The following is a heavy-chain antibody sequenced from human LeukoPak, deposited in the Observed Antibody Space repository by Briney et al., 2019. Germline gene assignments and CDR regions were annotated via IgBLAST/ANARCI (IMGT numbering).Heavy chain of an antibody. J-gene: IGHJ4*02. Sequence: GGSLRLSCAASGFTFSSYGMHWVRQAPGKGLEWVAFIRYDGSNKYYADSVKGRFTISRDNSKNTLYLQMNSLRAEDTAVYYCAKDPESRYYYDSSGYYFDYWGQGTLVTVSS. CDR1: GFTFSSYG. D-gene: IGHD3-22*01. CDR3: AKDPESRYYYDSSGYYFDY. CDR2: IRYDGSNK. V-gene: IGHV3-30*02.